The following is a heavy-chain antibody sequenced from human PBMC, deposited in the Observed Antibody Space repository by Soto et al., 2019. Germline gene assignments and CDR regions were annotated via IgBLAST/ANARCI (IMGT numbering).Heavy chain of an antibody. CDR1: GGSFNRHT. Sequence: QVQLVQSGAEVRKPGSSVRVSCKASGGSFNRHTISWVRQAPGQGLEWMGGIIPIFGTANHAQKFQGRVRIFADDSTSTVYREWSTVRSDDTAIYYCGRGWESDSTDYYSAYWAQEPLVIVPS. V-gene: IGHV1-69*01. CDR2: IIPIFGTA. CDR3: GRGWESDSTDYYSAY. J-gene: IGHJ4*02. D-gene: IGHD3-22*01.